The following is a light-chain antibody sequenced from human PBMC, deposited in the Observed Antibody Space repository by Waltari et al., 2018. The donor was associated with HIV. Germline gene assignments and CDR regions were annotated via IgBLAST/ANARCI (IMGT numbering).Light chain of an antibody. CDR1: NSNIGSNY. J-gene: IGLJ2*01. Sequence: QSVLTQPPSASGTPGQRATISCFGSNSNIGSNYVSWYQHLPGMAPKPLIYKNKQRPSGVPDRFSGSKSGTSASLAISGLRSEDEADYYCAAWDDRLNLVFGGGTKLTVL. CDR2: KNK. V-gene: IGLV1-47*01. CDR3: AAWDDRLNLV.